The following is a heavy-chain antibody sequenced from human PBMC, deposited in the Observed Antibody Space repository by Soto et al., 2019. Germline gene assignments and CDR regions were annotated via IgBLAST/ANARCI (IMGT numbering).Heavy chain of an antibody. V-gene: IGHV4-34*01. CDR2: INHSGST. Sequence: PSETLSLTCAVYGGSFSVYYWSWIRQPPGKGLEWIGEINHSGSTNYNPSLKSRVTISVDTSKNQFSLKLSSVTAADTAVYYCARAAHYLYGSGNRGSTAMDVWGKGTTVTVSS. CDR3: ARAAHYLYGSGNRGSTAMDV. J-gene: IGHJ6*03. D-gene: IGHD3-10*01. CDR1: GGSFSVYY.